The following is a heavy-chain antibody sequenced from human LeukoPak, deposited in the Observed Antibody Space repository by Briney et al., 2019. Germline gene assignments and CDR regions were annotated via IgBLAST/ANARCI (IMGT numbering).Heavy chain of an antibody. J-gene: IGHJ6*03. D-gene: IGHD3-22*01. Sequence: GGSLRLSCAASRFTFSSYWMSWVRQAPGKGLEWVANIKQDGSEKYYVDSVKGRFTISRDNAKNSLYLQMNSLRAEGTAVYYCARAVSITMIVVVITTPGYMDVWGKGTTVTVSS. V-gene: IGHV3-7*01. CDR3: ARAVSITMIVVVITTPGYMDV. CDR1: RFTFSSYW. CDR2: IKQDGSEK.